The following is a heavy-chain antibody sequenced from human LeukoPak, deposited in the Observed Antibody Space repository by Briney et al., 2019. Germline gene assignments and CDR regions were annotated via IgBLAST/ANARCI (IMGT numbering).Heavy chain of an antibody. CDR2: ISSGSNYI. Sequence: GGSLRLSCAASGFTFSSYSMNWVRQAPGKGLEWFSSISSGSNYIYYADSLKGRFTISRDNAKDSLYLQMTSLTAEDTAVYYCARGGRVVATVFDYWGQGTLVTVSS. CDR1: GFTFSSYS. J-gene: IGHJ4*02. V-gene: IGHV3-21*01. D-gene: IGHD2-15*01. CDR3: ARGGRVVATVFDY.